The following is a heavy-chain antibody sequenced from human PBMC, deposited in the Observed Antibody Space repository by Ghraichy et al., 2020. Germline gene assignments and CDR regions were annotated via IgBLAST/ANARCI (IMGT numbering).Heavy chain of an antibody. CDR1: GFTFSDYS. CDR3: ARVYSRDYFGSGSYFDF. J-gene: IGHJ4*02. V-gene: IGHV3-48*02. D-gene: IGHD3-10*01. Sequence: GGSLRLSCAASGFTFSDYSLNWVRQAPGKGLEWISYVSGSGHTIYYADSVRGRFTISRDNAKNSLSLQMNGLRDDDTAVYYCARVYSRDYFGSGSYFDFWGQGTVVTVSS. CDR2: VSGSGHTI.